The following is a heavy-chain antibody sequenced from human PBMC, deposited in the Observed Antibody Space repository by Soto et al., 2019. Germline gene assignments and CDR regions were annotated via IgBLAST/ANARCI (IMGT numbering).Heavy chain of an antibody. Sequence: QVQLVQSGVEVKKPGASVRVSCKASGYTFISYGISWLRQAPGQGPEWMGWISTYNGNTNYAQKVQGRVTMTTDTSTSTANMNLRSLRSDDTAVYYCARDGASDWRTGGNWFDPWGQGTLVTFSS. D-gene: IGHD6-19*01. V-gene: IGHV1-18*01. J-gene: IGHJ5*02. CDR2: ISTYNGNT. CDR3: ARDGASDWRTGGNWFDP. CDR1: GYTFISYG.